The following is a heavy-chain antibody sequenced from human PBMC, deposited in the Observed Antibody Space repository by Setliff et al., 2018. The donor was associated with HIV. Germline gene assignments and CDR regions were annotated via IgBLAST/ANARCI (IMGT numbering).Heavy chain of an antibody. Sequence: PGGSLRLSCPASGFTFTNAWLSWVRQAQGKGLAWVGRIKSKTDGETEDYAAPVKGRSTSSRDNTKNTVYLQMNSLRAEDTAVYFCAKDVMQGGWGSLSYFDSWGQGTLVTVSS. CDR2: IKSKTDGETE. D-gene: IGHD3-16*01. J-gene: IGHJ4*02. CDR3: AKDVMQGGWGSLSYFDS. CDR1: GFTFTNAW. V-gene: IGHV3-15*01.